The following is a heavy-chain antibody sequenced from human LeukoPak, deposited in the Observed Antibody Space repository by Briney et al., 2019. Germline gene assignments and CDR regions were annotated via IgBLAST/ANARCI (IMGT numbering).Heavy chain of an antibody. V-gene: IGHV4-61*02. J-gene: IGHJ3*02. D-gene: IGHD3-9*01. Sequence: SEGLSLTRTFCGGSHRRDSYHGSWIRRPAGKGLEWVGRIYASGSTNYNPSLKSRLTISVATSKNQFSLKLSSVTAAHTAVYHCARFQIPTGAFDIWGQGTMVTASS. CDR2: IYASGST. CDR1: GGSHRRDSYH. CDR3: ARFQIPTGAFDI.